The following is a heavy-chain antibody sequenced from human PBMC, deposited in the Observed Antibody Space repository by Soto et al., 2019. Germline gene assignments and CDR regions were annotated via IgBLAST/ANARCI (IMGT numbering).Heavy chain of an antibody. CDR3: ARGVGLYSCYDY. V-gene: IGHV1-3*01. J-gene: IGHJ4*02. CDR2: INAGNGNT. Sequence: GASVKVSRKASGYTFTGYAMHWVRQAPGQRLEWMGWINAGNGNTKYSQKFQGRVTITRDTSASTAYMELSSLRSEDTAVYYCARGVGLYSCYDYWGQGTLVTVSS. D-gene: IGHD5-12*01. CDR1: GYTFTGYA.